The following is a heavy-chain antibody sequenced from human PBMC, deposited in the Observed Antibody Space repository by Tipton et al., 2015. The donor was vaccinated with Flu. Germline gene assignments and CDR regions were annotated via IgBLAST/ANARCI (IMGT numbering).Heavy chain of an antibody. V-gene: IGHV1-69*09. CDR1: GGTFSSYA. CDR2: IIPILGIA. J-gene: IGHJ4*02. Sequence: QLVQSGAEVKKPGSSVKVSCKASGGTFSSYAISWVRQAPGQGLEWMGRIIPILGIANYAQKFQGRVAITADKSTSTAYMELSSLRSEDTAVYYCARISDLKGIAAAGNGYWGQGTLVTVSS. CDR3: ARISDLKGIAAAGNGY. D-gene: IGHD6-13*01.